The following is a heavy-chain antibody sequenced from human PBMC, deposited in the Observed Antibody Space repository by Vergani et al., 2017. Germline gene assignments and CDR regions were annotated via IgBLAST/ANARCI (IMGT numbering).Heavy chain of an antibody. D-gene: IGHD6-13*01. V-gene: IGHV4-34*01. J-gene: IGHJ2*01. CDR2: INHSGST. CDR3: ARVPTGWVRQQLKNRHWYFDL. Sequence: QVQLQQWGAGLLKPSETLSLTCAVYGGSFSGYYWSWIRQPPGKGLEWIGEINHSGSTNYNPSLKSRVTISVDTSTNQFSLKLSSVTAADTAVYYCARVPTGWVRQQLKNRHWYFDLWGRGTLVTVSA. CDR1: GGSFSGYY.